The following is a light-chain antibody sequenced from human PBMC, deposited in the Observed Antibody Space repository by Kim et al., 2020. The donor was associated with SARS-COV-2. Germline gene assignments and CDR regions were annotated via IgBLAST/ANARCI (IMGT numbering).Light chain of an antibody. J-gene: IGLJ2*01. CDR2: DVT. Sequence: QSALTQPRAVSGSPGQSVTISCIGTSSDVGGYKYVSWYQKHPDRAPKLIIYDVTERPSGVPDRFSGSKSGNTASLTISGLQAEDEADYHCCSYAGTSTLFGGGTKVTVL. CDR1: SSDVGGYKY. V-gene: IGLV2-11*01. CDR3: CSYAGTSTL.